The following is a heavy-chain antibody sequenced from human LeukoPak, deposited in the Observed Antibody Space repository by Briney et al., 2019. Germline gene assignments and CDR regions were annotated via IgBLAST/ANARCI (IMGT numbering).Heavy chain of an antibody. J-gene: IGHJ5*02. CDR3: ARDTLAAAGNWFDP. CDR1: GYTFTGYY. Sequence: GASVKVSCKASGYTFTGYYMHWVRQAPGQGLEWMGWINPNSGGTNYAQKFQGRVTMTRDTSISTAYMELSRLRSDDTAVYYCARDTLAAAGNWFDPWGQGTLVTVSS. D-gene: IGHD6-13*01. CDR2: INPNSGGT. V-gene: IGHV1-2*02.